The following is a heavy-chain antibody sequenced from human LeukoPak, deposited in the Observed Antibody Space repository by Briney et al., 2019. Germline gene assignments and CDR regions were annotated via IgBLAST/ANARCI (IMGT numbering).Heavy chain of an antibody. CDR1: GFTFSNFG. CDR2: ISYDGSNK. J-gene: IGHJ4*02. CDR3: AREGYCSSTSCLESPIDY. D-gene: IGHD2-2*01. Sequence: PGGSLRLSRAASGFTFSNFGMHWVRQAPGKGLEWVAVISYDGSNKYYGDSVKGRFTISRDNSRNTLYLQMNSLRAEDTAVYYCAREGYCSSTSCLESPIDYWGQGTLVTVSS. V-gene: IGHV3-30*03.